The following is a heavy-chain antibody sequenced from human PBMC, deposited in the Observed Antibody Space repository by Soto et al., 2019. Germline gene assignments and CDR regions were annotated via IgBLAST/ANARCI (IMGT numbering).Heavy chain of an antibody. V-gene: IGHV3-53*01. CDR3: ANDGRGSGSHYNSFGY. J-gene: IGHJ4*02. CDR2: IYSTGTT. D-gene: IGHD3-10*01. Sequence: EVQLVESGGGLIQPGGSLKLSCAASGFTVGNNYMSWVRQAPGKGLEWVSLIYSTGTTKYADSVKGRFTVSRDKAKNTLYLQMNSLRAEDTAVYYCANDGRGSGSHYNSFGYWGQGTLVTVSS. CDR1: GFTVGNNY.